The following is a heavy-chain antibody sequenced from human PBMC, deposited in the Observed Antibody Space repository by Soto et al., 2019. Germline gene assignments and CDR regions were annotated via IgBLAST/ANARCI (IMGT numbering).Heavy chain of an antibody. CDR2: IYYSGST. V-gene: IGHV4-39*01. CDR1: GGSIRSSSYY. Sequence: SETLSLTCSFSGGSIRSSSYYWGWIRQPPGKGLEWIGSIYYSGSTYYNPSLKSRVTISVDTSKNQFSLKLSSVTAADTAVYYCARHIFFQQLVNWFDPWGQGTLVTVSS. D-gene: IGHD6-13*01. CDR3: ARHIFFQQLVNWFDP. J-gene: IGHJ5*02.